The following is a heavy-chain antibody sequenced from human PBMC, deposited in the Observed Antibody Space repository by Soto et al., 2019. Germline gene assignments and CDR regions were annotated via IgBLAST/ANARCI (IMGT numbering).Heavy chain of an antibody. CDR2: ISGSGGST. D-gene: IGHD3-3*01. V-gene: IGHV3-23*01. CDR1: GFTFSSYA. Sequence: EVQLLESGGGLVQPGGSLRLSCAASGFTFSSYAMSWVRQAPGKGLEWVSAISGSGGSTYYADSVKGRFTISRDNSRYALDLQMSSGRAEDTAVYYGATSYYEMWGEYWGRGTLVTVSS. J-gene: IGHJ4*02. CDR3: ATSYYEMWGEY.